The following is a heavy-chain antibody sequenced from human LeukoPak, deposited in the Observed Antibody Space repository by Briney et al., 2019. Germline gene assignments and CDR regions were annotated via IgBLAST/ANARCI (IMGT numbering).Heavy chain of an antibody. D-gene: IGHD6-13*01. CDR1: GGTFSSYA. CDR2: IIPIFGTA. CDR3: AREGTHAAGILDY. J-gene: IGHJ4*02. V-gene: IGHV1-69*06. Sequence: SVKVSCKASGGTFSSYAISWVRQAPGQGLEWMGGIIPIFGTANYAQKFQGRVTITADKSTSTAYMELSSLRSEDTAVYYCAREGTHAAGILDYWGQGTLVTVSS.